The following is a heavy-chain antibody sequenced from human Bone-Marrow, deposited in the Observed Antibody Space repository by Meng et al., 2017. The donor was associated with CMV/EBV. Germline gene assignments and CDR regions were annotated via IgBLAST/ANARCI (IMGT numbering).Heavy chain of an antibody. D-gene: IGHD2-2*01. CDR1: GGSISRSTYF. CDR2: IYYSGST. CDR3: RTYQLLNAFDI. Sequence: SETLSLTCNVSGGSISRSTYFWGWIRQPPGKGLEWIGSIYYSGSTYYNPSLKSRVTISVDTSKNQFSLKLSSVTAADTAVYYCRTYQLLNAFDIWGQGTMVTVSS. J-gene: IGHJ3*02. V-gene: IGHV4-39*01.